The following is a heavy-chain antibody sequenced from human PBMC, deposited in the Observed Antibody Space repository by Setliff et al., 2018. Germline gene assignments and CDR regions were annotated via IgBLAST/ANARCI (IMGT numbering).Heavy chain of an antibody. D-gene: IGHD3-22*01. V-gene: IGHV5-51*01. CDR2: IYPGDSDT. CDR3: ARQRYYYDSSGYYFDAFDI. Sequence: PGESLKISCKGSGYSFTSYWIGWVRQTPGKGLEWMGIIYPGDSDTRYSPSFQGQVTISADKSISTAYLQWSSLKASDTAMYYCARQRYYYDSSGYYFDAFDIWGQGTMVTVSS. J-gene: IGHJ3*02. CDR1: GYSFTSYW.